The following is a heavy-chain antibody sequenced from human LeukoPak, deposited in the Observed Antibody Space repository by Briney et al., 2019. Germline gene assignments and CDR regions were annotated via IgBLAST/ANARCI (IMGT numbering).Heavy chain of an antibody. V-gene: IGHV4-59*01. J-gene: IGHJ4*02. CDR1: GGSISSYY. D-gene: IGHD5-18*01. CDR3: ARGGSYGQPYYFDY. CDR2: IYYSGST. Sequence: SETLSLTCTVSGGSISSYYWSWIRQPPGKRLEWIGYIYYSGSTNYNPSLKSRVTISVDTSKNQFSLKLSSVTAADTAVYYCARGGSYGQPYYFDYWGQGTLVTVSS.